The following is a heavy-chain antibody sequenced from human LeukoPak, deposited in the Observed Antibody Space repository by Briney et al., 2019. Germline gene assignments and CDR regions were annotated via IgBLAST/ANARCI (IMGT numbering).Heavy chain of an antibody. CDR3: AKNGDRGAYCSGGTCYPYYYYYMDV. J-gene: IGHJ6*03. CDR1: GLTFSSYG. Sequence: PGGTLRLSCAASGLTFSSYGMSWVRQAPGRGLEWDSAISTTGGTTYYADSVRGRFTISRDNSRNTLYLQMNSLRAEDTAIYYCAKNGDRGAYCSGGTCYPYYYYYMDVWGKGTTVTISS. D-gene: IGHD2-15*01. CDR2: ISTTGGTT. V-gene: IGHV3-23*01.